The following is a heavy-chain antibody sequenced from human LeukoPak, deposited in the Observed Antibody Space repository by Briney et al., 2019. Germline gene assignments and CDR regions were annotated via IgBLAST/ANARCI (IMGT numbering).Heavy chain of an antibody. CDR3: ARDTYGSGSSTFDP. CDR1: GGSISSYY. V-gene: IGHV4-4*07. Sequence: SETLSLTCTVSGGSISSYYWSWIRQPAGKGPEWIGRIYTSGSTNYNPSLKSRVTMSVDTSKNQFSLKLSSVTAADTAVYYCARDTYGSGSSTFDPWGQGTLVTVSS. J-gene: IGHJ5*02. D-gene: IGHD3-10*01. CDR2: IYTSGST.